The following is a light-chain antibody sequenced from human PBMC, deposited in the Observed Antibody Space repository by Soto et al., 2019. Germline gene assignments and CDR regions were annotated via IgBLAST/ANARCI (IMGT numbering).Light chain of an antibody. CDR1: QSVSSN. V-gene: IGKV3-15*01. Sequence: EFELTQSPATLSLSPWERATLSCRASQSVSSNLAWYQQKPGQAPRLLIYGASTRATGIPARFSGSGSGTEFTLTISSLQSEDFAVYYCQQYNNWPLTFGGGTKVDIK. CDR3: QQYNNWPLT. J-gene: IGKJ4*01. CDR2: GAS.